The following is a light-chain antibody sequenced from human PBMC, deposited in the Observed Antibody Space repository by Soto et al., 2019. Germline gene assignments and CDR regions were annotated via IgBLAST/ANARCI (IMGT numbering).Light chain of an antibody. CDR2: EGR. CDR3: CSYAGSRTIYV. Sequence: QSVLTQPASVSGSPGQSSTISCTGTSRVGGSYNLVSWYQHHPGKAPKLMIYEGRKRPSGLSNRFSGSKSGNTASLTISGLQAEDEADYYCCSYAGSRTIYVFXTGTKVTVL. CDR1: SRVGGSYNL. V-gene: IGLV2-23*01. J-gene: IGLJ1*01.